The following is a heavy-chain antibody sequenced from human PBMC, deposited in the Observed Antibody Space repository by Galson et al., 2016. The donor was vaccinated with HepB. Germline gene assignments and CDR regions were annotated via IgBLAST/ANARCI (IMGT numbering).Heavy chain of an antibody. Sequence: SLRLSCAASGFTFSSYGVTWVRQAPGKGLEWVSSISGSGGSTYYADSVKGRFTISRDNSKNTVSLQMNSLRVEDTAIYYRAKDLPTQRVRLGELSGYWGQGTLVTVSS. CDR1: GFTFSSYG. V-gene: IGHV3-23*01. CDR3: AKDLPTQRVRLGELSGY. D-gene: IGHD3-16*02. J-gene: IGHJ4*02. CDR2: ISGSGGST.